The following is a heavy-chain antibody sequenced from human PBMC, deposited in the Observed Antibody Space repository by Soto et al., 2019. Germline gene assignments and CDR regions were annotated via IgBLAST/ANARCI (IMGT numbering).Heavy chain of an antibody. CDR1: GFTFSSYG. D-gene: IGHD6-6*01. CDR2: IWYDGSNK. CDR3: ARDHTSIAANWFDP. J-gene: IGHJ5*02. V-gene: IGHV3-33*01. Sequence: QVQLVESGGGVVQPGRSLRLPCAASGFTFSSYGMHWVRQAPGKGLEWVAVIWYDGSNKYYADSVKGRFTISRDNSKNTLYLQMNSLRAEDTAVYYCARDHTSIAANWFDPWGQGTLVTVSS.